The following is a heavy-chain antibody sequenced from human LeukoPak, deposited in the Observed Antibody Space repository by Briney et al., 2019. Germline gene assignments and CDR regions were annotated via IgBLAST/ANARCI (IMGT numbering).Heavy chain of an antibody. CDR1: GFTFSSYD. D-gene: IGHD1-20*01. CDR3: ARGITGTIGFDY. Sequence: PGGSLRLSCAASGFTFSSYDMHWVRQATGKGLEWVSAIGTAGDTYYPGSVKGRFTISTENAKNSLYLQMNSLRAGDTAVYYCARGITGTIGFDYWGQGTLVTVSS. V-gene: IGHV3-13*01. CDR2: IGTAGDT. J-gene: IGHJ4*02.